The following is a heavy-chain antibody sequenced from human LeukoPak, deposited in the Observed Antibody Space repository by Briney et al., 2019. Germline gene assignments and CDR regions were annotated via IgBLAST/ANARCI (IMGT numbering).Heavy chain of an antibody. CDR3: ASLSSSWYRWDY. CDR1: GGSISSGGYS. J-gene: IGHJ4*02. D-gene: IGHD6-13*01. V-gene: IGHV4-30-2*01. CDR2: TYHSGST. Sequence: SETLSLTCAVSGGSISSGGYSWSWIRQPPGKGLEWIGYTYHSGSTYYNPSLKSRVTMSVDRSKNQFSLKLSSVTAADTAVYYCASLSSSWYRWDYWGQGTLVTVSS.